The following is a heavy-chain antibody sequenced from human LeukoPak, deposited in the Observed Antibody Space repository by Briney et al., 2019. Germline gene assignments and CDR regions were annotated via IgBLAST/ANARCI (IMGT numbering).Heavy chain of an antibody. D-gene: IGHD3-22*01. J-gene: IGHJ1*01. Sequence: LPGGSLRLSCAASGFTFSSFEMNWVRQAPGKGLEWVSYISSSGSTIYYADSVKGRFTISRDNAKNSLYLQMSSLRAEDTAVYYCATTRDYYENSGYTLLQDWGQGTLVTVSS. CDR2: ISSSGSTI. CDR1: GFTFSSFE. CDR3: ATTRDYYENSGYTLLQD. V-gene: IGHV3-48*03.